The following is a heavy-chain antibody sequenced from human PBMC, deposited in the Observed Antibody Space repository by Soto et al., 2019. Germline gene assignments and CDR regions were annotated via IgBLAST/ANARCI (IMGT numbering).Heavy chain of an antibody. CDR1: GYSFNSYG. CDR2: VNPSGGST. V-gene: IGHV1-46*02. CDR3: AREENCSGGTCYSEYFHR. Sequence: ASVKVSCKASGYSFNSYGISWVRQTPGQGLEWMGVVNPSGGSTKYAQNFQGRVTMTRDTSTTTIYMELSSLRSDDTAIYYCAREENCSGGTCYSEYFHRWGQGTLVTVSS. D-gene: IGHD2-15*01. J-gene: IGHJ1*01.